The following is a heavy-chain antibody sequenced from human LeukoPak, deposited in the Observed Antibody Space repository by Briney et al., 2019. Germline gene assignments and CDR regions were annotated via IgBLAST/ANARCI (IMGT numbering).Heavy chain of an antibody. Sequence: GGSLRLSCVGSEFTFNYYWMHWVRQAPGKGLVWVSRISSDGSSTFYADSVKGRFTISRDNSKNTLFLQMNSLRAEDTAIYYCTKAPIVSCSGAFCYPFDSWGQGTLVTVSS. V-gene: IGHV3-74*01. J-gene: IGHJ4*02. CDR1: EFTFNYYW. D-gene: IGHD2-15*01. CDR3: TKAPIVSCSGAFCYPFDS. CDR2: ISSDGSST.